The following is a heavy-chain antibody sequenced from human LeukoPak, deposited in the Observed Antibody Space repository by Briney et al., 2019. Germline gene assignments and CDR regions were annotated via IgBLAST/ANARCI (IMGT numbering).Heavy chain of an antibody. CDR2: IKKKADGATP. CDR3: VKIYSYGFYV. CDR1: GFTFSDAY. Sequence: PGGSLRLSCAASGFTFSDAYMHWVRQAPGMGLEWVGRIKKKADGATPDYAAAVKGRFTISRDNSKNTLYLQMSSLRAEDTAVYYCVKIYSYGFYVWGQGTLVTVSS. J-gene: IGHJ4*02. D-gene: IGHD5-18*01. V-gene: IGHV3-15*05.